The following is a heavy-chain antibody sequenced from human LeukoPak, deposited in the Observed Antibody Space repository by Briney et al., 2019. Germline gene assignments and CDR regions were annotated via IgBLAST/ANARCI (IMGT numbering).Heavy chain of an antibody. Sequence: ASVKVSFKSSGYTFTSYDITWVRQATGQGLEWMGCMNPNSGNTGYAQKFQGRVTMTRNTSISTAYMELISLRSEDTAVDYCARVNDGSGSSPADNWFDPWGQGTLVIVSS. CDR2: MNPNSGNT. CDR1: GYTFTSYD. D-gene: IGHD3-10*01. J-gene: IGHJ5*02. V-gene: IGHV1-8*01. CDR3: ARVNDGSGSSPADNWFDP.